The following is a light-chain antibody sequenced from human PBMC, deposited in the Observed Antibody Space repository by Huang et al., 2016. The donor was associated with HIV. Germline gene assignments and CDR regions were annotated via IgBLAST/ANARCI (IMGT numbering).Light chain of an antibody. CDR3: QQYLSSPLT. V-gene: IGKV3-20*01. CDR1: QHITKNF. J-gene: IGKJ4*01. CDR2: GAS. Sequence: DIVLTQSPGTLSLSPREGAALSCRASQHITKNFLAWYQQKSGQAPRLLIYGASNRAMGIPDRFSGGGSGTDFTLIISRLEPQDSALYYCQQYLSSPLTFGGGTSVEIK.